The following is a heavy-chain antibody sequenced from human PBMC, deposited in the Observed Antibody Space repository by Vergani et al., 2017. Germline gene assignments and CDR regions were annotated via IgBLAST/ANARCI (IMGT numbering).Heavy chain of an antibody. Sequence: QVQLQESGPGLVKPSETLSLTCTVSGDSVISPDYHWGWIRQPPGKGLEWIGSIDYSGSTSYTPSPESRISISFETPKNQFSLRLTSVTAADTAVYYCASKRGACRAAYCHSYDFWGPGTLVGVSS. D-gene: IGHD2-15*01. CDR1: GDSVISPDYH. J-gene: IGHJ4*02. CDR2: IDYSGST. CDR3: ASKRGACRAAYCHSYDF. V-gene: IGHV4-39*01.